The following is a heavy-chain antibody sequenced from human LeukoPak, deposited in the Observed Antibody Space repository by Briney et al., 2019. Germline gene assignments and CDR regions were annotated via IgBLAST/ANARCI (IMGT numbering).Heavy chain of an antibody. CDR2: INAGNGNT. J-gene: IGHJ6*02. CDR3: ARDATYCSGGTCSYYGLDV. D-gene: IGHD2-15*01. Sequence: ASVKVSCKASGYTFTSYAMHWVRQAPGQRLEWMGWINAGNGNTKYSQKFQGRVTISRDTSASTTYMELSSLRSEDTAVYYCARDATYCSGGTCSYYGLDVWGQGTTVTVSS. CDR1: GYTFTSYA. V-gene: IGHV1-3*01.